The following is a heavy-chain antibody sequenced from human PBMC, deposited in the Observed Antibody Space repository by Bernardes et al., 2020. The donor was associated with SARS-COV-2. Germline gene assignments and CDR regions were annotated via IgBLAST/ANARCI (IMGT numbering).Heavy chain of an antibody. CDR1: GYTFTNYG. CDR3: ARDSFERNFEWLLSGSPRSLEYHGMDV. Sequence: ASVKVSCKASGYTFTNYGISWVRQAPGQGPEWMGWISAHNGKTNYAQKFQGRVTMTTDTSTNTGYMELRSLRSDDTAVYYCARDSFERNFEWLLSGSPRSLEYHGMDVWGQGTTVTVS. D-gene: IGHD3-3*01. J-gene: IGHJ6*02. CDR2: ISAHNGKT. V-gene: IGHV1-18*01.